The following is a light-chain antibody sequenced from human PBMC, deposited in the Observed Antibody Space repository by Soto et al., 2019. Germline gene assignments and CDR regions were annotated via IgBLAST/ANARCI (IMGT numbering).Light chain of an antibody. CDR3: QQYNSCPLT. Sequence: ETVMTQSPATLSVSPGERATLSCRASQSVSSNLAWYQQKPGQPPRLLIYDISTRATGIPTRFSGSGSGIEFTLTISSLQSEDFAVYYCQQYNSCPLTFCGWIKVDI. V-gene: IGKV3D-15*01. CDR1: QSVSSN. CDR2: DIS. J-gene: IGKJ4*01.